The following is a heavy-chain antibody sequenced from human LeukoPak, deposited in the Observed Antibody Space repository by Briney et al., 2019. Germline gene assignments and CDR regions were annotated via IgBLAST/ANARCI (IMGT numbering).Heavy chain of an antibody. J-gene: IGHJ5*02. V-gene: IGHV4-34*01. CDR3: ARDEDGIIVA. CDR1: GGSFTDFY. Sequence: SETLSLTCAVYGGSFTDFYWTWICQSPGKGLEWIGEIDQSGTSRYNPSLKGRVTISRDTSKKQFSLKMRAVTAADTAIYYCARDEDGIIVAWGQGARVTVS. D-gene: IGHD1-26*01. CDR2: IDQSGTS.